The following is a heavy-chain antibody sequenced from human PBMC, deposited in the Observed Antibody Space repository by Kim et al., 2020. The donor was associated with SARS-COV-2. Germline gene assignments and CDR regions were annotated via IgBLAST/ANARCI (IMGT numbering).Heavy chain of an antibody. CDR2: ISSNGGST. CDR3: VKEPTWIQPYY. J-gene: IGHJ4*02. Sequence: GGSLRLSCSASGFTFSSYAMHWVRQAPGKGLEYVSAISSNGGSTYYADSVKGRFTISRDNSKNTLYLQMSSLRAEDTAVYYCVKEPTWIQPYYWGQGTLVTVSS. V-gene: IGHV3-64D*09. CDR1: GFTFSSYA. D-gene: IGHD5-18*01.